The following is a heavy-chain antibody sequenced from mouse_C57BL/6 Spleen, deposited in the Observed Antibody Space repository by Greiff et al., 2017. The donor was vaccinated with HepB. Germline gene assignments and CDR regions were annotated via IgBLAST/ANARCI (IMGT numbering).Heavy chain of an antibody. V-gene: IGHV14-2*01. CDR2: IDPEDGET. CDR3: ASLFTRGVPLAY. D-gene: IGHD1-1*01. J-gene: IGHJ3*01. CDR1: GFNITDYY. Sequence: VQLQQSGAELVKPGASVKLSCTASGFNITDYYMHWVKQRTEQGLEWIGRIDPEDGETKYAPKFKGKATITADTSSNTAYLQLSSLTSEDTAVYYCASLFTRGVPLAYWGQGTLVTVSA.